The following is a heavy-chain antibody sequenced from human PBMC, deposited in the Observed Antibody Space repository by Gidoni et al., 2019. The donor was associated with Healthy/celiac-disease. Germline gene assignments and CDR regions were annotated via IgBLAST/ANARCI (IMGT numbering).Heavy chain of an antibody. V-gene: IGHV3-30*02. J-gene: IGHJ6*02. D-gene: IGHD3-10*01. CDR3: AKALGADYYYGMDV. CDR2: IRYDGSNK. Sequence: QVQLVESGGGVVQPGGSLRLSCAASGFTFSSYGMHWVRQAPGKGLEWVAFIRYDGSNKYYADSVKGRFTISRDNSKNTLYLQMNSLRAEDTAVYYCAKALGADYYYGMDVWGQGTTVTVSS. CDR1: GFTFSSYG.